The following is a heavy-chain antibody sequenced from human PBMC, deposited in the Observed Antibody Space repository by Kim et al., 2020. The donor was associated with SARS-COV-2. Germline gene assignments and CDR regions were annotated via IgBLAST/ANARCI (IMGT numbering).Heavy chain of an antibody. V-gene: IGHV1-2*06. CDR1: GYTFSAHS. Sequence: ASVKVSCKASGYTFSAHSLVWVRQAPGQGLEWMGRISPNSGDTNYARDFQGRVTMTRDTSIITAYMDLRSLKSDDTAVDFCTRARIRIGPPPHLDFWG. CDR3: TRARIRIGPPPHLDF. J-gene: IGHJ6*01. D-gene: IGHD3-3*02. CDR2: ISPNSGDT.